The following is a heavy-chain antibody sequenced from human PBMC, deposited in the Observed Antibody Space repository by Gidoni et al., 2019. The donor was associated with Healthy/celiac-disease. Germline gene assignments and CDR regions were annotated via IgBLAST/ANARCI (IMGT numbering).Heavy chain of an antibody. CDR1: GIPFSSYA. D-gene: IGHD3-22*01. CDR2: ISGMGGST. V-gene: IGHV3-23*01. CDR3: AKDPRESFTMTPLFDP. J-gene: IGHJ5*02. Sequence: LRLSCAASGIPFSSYAMSWVRQAPGKGLEWVSAISGMGGSTYYADSVKGRFTISRDNSKNTLYLQMNSLRAEDTAVYYCAKDPRESFTMTPLFDPWGQGTLVTVSS.